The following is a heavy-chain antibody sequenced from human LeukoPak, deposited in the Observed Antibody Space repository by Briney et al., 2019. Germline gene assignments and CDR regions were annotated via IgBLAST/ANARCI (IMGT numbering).Heavy chain of an antibody. D-gene: IGHD1-26*01. CDR2: IIPIFGTA. V-gene: IGHV1-69*13. CDR3: ARDPAILVGATSLDYYYGMDV. Sequence: SGKVSCKASGGTFSSYAISWVRQAPGQGLEWMGGIIPIFGTANYAQKFQGRVTITADESTSTAYMELSSLRSEDTAVYYCARDPAILVGATSLDYYYGMDVWGQGTTVTVSS. CDR1: GGTFSSYA. J-gene: IGHJ6*02.